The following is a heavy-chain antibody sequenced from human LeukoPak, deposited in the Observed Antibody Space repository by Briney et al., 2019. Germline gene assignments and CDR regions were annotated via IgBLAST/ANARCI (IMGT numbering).Heavy chain of an antibody. CDR1: GFTFSSYE. CDR2: ITSSGRTI. D-gene: IGHD6-19*01. V-gene: IGHV3-48*03. Sequence: GGSLRLSCAASGFTFSSYEMNWVRQAPGKGLEWVSYITSSGRTIYYADSVKGRFTISRDNAKNSLYLQMNSLRAEDTAVYYCARDGGIAVPGDAFDIWGQGTMVTVSS. CDR3: ARDGGIAVPGDAFDI. J-gene: IGHJ3*02.